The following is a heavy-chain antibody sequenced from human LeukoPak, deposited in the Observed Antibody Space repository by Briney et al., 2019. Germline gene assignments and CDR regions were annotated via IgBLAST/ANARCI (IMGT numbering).Heavy chain of an antibody. D-gene: IGHD6-6*01. CDR2: IKQDGSEK. CDR3: AVAQGSSSFDY. J-gene: IGHJ4*02. Sequence: GGSLRLSCAASGFTFSSYWMSWVRQAPGKGLEWVANIKQDGSEKYYVDSVKGRFTISRDNAKNSLYLQMNSLRAEDTAVYYCAVAQGSSSFDYWGQGTLVTVSS. CDR1: GFTFSSYW. V-gene: IGHV3-7*01.